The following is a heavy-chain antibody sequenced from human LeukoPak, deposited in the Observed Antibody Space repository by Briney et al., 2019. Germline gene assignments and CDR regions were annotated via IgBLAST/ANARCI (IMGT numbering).Heavy chain of an antibody. V-gene: IGHV3-74*01. CDR3: ARDIGVVPTAFDP. Sequence: GGSLRLSCAASGFTFSNYWMHWVRQAPGKGLVGVSRINIDGSSTNYADSVKGRFTISRDNAKNTLYLQMNSLRAEDTAVYYCARDIGVVPTAFDPWGQGTLVTVSS. D-gene: IGHD2-2*01. CDR2: INIDGSST. J-gene: IGHJ5*02. CDR1: GFTFSNYW.